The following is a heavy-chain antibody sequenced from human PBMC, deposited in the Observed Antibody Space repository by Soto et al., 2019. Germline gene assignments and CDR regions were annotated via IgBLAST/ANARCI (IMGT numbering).Heavy chain of an antibody. J-gene: IGHJ5*02. CDR1: GGSISSSSYY. D-gene: IGHD4-17*01. V-gene: IGHV4-39*01. CDR2: IYYSGST. Sequence: PSETLSVTCTVSGGSISSSSYYWGWIRQPPGKGLERIGSIYYSGSTYYNPSLKSRVTISVDTSKNQFSLKLSSVTAADTAVYYCARHTFLPDYPHWFDPWGEGTPVTVSP. CDR3: ARHTFLPDYPHWFDP.